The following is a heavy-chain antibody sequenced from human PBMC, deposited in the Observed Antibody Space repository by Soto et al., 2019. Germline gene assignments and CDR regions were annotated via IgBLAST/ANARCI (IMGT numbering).Heavy chain of an antibody. V-gene: IGHV3-23*01. CDR1: GFTFSTYV. CDR3: ATYPDGAYVPPYDY. CDR2: LGGGGAT. D-gene: IGHD3-10*02. J-gene: IGHJ4*02. Sequence: GGSLRLSCAASGFTFSTYVRSWVRQAPGKGLEWFSSLGGGGATFYADSVKGRFTISRDNSKNTMYVQMNSMRDDDKGIYYCATYPDGAYVPPYDYWGQGTLVTVSS.